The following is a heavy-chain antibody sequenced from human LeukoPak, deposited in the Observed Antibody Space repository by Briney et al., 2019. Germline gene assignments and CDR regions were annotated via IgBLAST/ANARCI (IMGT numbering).Heavy chain of an antibody. V-gene: IGHV1-69*05. Sequence: SVKVSCKASEGTFSSYAMSWVRQAPGQGLEWMGRIIPIFGTANYAQKFQGRVTITTDESTSTAYMELSSLRSEDTAVYYCARERDYGDPRDWGQGTLVTVSS. J-gene: IGHJ4*02. CDR3: ARERDYGDPRD. CDR1: EGTFSSYA. CDR2: IIPIFGTA. D-gene: IGHD4-17*01.